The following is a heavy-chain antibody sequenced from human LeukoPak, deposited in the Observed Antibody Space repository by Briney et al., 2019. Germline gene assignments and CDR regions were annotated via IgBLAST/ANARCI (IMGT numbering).Heavy chain of an antibody. CDR1: GYTFTGYY. D-gene: IGHD3-10*01. CDR2: INTNTGSP. V-gene: IGHV7-4-1*02. Sequence: ASVKVSCKASGYTFTGYYMHWVRQAPGQGLEWMGWINTNTGSPTYAQGFTGRFVFSLDTSVSTAYLQISSLKAEDTAVYYCARDAGGSGSYYSKDWGQGTLVTVSS. CDR3: ARDAGGSGSYYSKD. J-gene: IGHJ4*02.